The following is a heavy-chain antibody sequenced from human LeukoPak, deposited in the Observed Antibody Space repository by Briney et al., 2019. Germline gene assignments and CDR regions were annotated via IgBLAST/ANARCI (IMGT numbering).Heavy chain of an antibody. D-gene: IGHD6-19*01. J-gene: IGHJ4*02. CDR2: ISSSGSTT. CDR3: ARALRSSASQPYYFDY. V-gene: IGHV3-11*01. CDR1: GFTFSDYY. Sequence: KPGGSLRLSCAASGFTFSDYYMSWIRQAPGKGLEWISYISSSGSTTYYADSVKGRFTISRDNAKNSLYLQMNSLRADDTAVYYCARALRSSASQPYYFDYWGQGTLVTVSS.